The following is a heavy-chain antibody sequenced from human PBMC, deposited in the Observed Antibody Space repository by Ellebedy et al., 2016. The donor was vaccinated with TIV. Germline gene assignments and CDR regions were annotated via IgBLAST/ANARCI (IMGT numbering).Heavy chain of an antibody. V-gene: IGHV3-53*01. D-gene: IGHD3-3*01. J-gene: IGHJ6*03. CDR3: ATRDYDLWSGVSYYYYMDV. CDR1: GFTVSSNY. CDR2: IYSGGST. Sequence: GESLKISXAASGFTVSSNYMSWVRQAPGKGLEWVSVIYSGGSTFYADSVKGRFTISRDNSKNTLYLQMNSLRAEDTAVYYCATRDYDLWSGVSYYYYMDVWGKGTTATVSS.